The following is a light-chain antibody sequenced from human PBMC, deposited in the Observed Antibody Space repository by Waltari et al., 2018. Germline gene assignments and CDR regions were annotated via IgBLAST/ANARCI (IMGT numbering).Light chain of an antibody. V-gene: IGKV1-5*03. CDR1: QNIMTN. Sequence: SVGDRVAITCRASQNIMTNVAWYQQKPGEAPKLLIFRSSSLVDGVPSRFIGSGSGTEFSLTISSLQPDDFATYYCQQFNTYFETFGQGTKVEVK. CDR3: QQFNTYFET. CDR2: RSS. J-gene: IGKJ1*01.